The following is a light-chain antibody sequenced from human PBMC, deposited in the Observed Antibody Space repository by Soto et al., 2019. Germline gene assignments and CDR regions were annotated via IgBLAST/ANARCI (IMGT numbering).Light chain of an antibody. CDR3: QQYYRPWT. J-gene: IGKJ1*01. Sequence: DIVVTQSPDSLVVSLGERATINCKSSQSVLYSSNNKNYLAWYQQKPGQPPKLLIYWASTRESGVPDRFSGSGSGTDFTLTISSLQAEDVAVYYCQQYYRPWTFGQGTKVEIK. V-gene: IGKV4-1*01. CDR2: WAS. CDR1: QSVLYSSNNKNY.